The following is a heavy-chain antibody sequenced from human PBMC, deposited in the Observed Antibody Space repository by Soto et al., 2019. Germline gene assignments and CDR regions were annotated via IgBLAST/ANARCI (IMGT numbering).Heavy chain of an antibody. Sequence: ASVKVSCKASGGTFSSYAISWVRQAPGQGLEWMGGIIPIFGTANYAQKFQGRVTITADESTSTAYMELSSLRSEDTAVYYCATYVRIAARPGYFDYWGQGTLVTVSS. CDR1: GGTFSSYA. V-gene: IGHV1-69*13. J-gene: IGHJ4*02. CDR3: ATYVRIAARPGYFDY. CDR2: IIPIFGTA. D-gene: IGHD6-6*01.